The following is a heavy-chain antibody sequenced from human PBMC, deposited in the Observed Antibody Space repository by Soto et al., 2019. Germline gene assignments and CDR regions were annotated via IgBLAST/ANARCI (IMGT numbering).Heavy chain of an antibody. D-gene: IGHD6-6*01. V-gene: IGHV3-7*01. CDR1: GFTLSSYW. Sequence: GGSLRLSCAASGFTLSSYWMSWVRQAPGKGLEWVANIKEDGSEKYLVDSVKGRFTISRDNAKNSLFLQMNSLRVEDTAVYYCARGIAARPAPCDYWGQGTLVTVSS. CDR2: IKEDGSEK. CDR3: ARGIAARPAPCDY. J-gene: IGHJ4*02.